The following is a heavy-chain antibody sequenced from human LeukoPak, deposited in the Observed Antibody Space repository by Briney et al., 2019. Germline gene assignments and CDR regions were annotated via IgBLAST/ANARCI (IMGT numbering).Heavy chain of an antibody. CDR2: ISYDGSNK. J-gene: IGHJ4*02. D-gene: IGHD3-10*01. V-gene: IGHV3-30*18. Sequence: GGSLRLSCAASGFPFSSYGLHWVRQAPGKGLVWVAVISYDGSNKYYADSVKGRFTISRDNYKNTLYLQMNSLRAEDTAEYHCAKEYYYGSGSQEYYFDYWGQGTLVTVSS. CDR3: AKEYYYGSGSQEYYFDY. CDR1: GFPFSSYG.